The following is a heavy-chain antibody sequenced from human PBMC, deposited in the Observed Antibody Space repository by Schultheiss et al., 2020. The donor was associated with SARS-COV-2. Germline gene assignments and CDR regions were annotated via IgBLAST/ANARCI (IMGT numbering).Heavy chain of an antibody. D-gene: IGHD2-2*01. CDR1: GFTFSSYA. CDR2: ISYDGSNK. V-gene: IGHV3-30*04. CDR3: ARDHGNCSSTNCHFDY. J-gene: IGHJ4*02. Sequence: GGSLRLSCAASGFTFSSYAMHWVRQAPGKGLEWVAVISYDGSNKYYADSVKGRFTISRDNSKNTLYMQMNSLRAEDTAVYYCARDHGNCSSTNCHFDYWGQGTLVTVSS.